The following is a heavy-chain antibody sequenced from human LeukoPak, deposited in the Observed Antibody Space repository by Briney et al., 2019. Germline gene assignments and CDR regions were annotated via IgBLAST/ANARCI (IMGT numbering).Heavy chain of an antibody. J-gene: IGHJ5*02. Sequence: SETLSLTCSVSGGSISSSDYYWSWIRQPPGKALEWLGNIYYTGSTSYNPSLKSRVTLSVDTFKNQFSLHLSSVTAADTAVYYCARENYCTNGVCWAFDPWGQGTLVTVSS. CDR2: IYYTGST. V-gene: IGHV4-39*07. CDR3: ARENYCTNGVCWAFDP. D-gene: IGHD2-8*01. CDR1: GGSISSSDYY.